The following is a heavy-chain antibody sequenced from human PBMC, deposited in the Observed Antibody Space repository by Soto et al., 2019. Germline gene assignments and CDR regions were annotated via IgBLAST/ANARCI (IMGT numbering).Heavy chain of an antibody. D-gene: IGHD3-9*01. CDR2: ISGGGSST. V-gene: IGHV3-23*04. J-gene: IGHJ4*02. Sequence: EVQLVESGGGFVQPGESLRLSRAASGFTFSLSAMSWVRQAPGRGLGWVSSISGGGSSTDYAESVKGRFTISRDNSKNTVHLQMNSLRAEDTAVYYCAKGPEYDILTGCDFWGQGALVTVSS. CDR1: GFTFSLSA. CDR3: AKGPEYDILTGCDF.